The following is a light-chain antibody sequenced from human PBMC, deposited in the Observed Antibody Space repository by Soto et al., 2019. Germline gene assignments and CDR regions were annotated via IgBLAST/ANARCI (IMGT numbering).Light chain of an antibody. Sequence: ESVLTQSPATLSLSPGERATLSCRASQSVSSYLAWYQQKPGQAPRLLIYDASNRATGIPARFSGSGSGTDFTLTISSLEPEDFAVYYCQQRSNLFGGGTKVDIK. CDR3: QQRSNL. CDR2: DAS. V-gene: IGKV3-11*01. J-gene: IGKJ4*01. CDR1: QSVSSY.